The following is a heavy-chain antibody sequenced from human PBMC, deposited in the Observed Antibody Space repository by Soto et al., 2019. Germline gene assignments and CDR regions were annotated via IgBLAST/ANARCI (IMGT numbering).Heavy chain of an antibody. D-gene: IGHD3-3*01. J-gene: IGHJ4*02. CDR2: IYYSGST. CDR1: GGSISSYY. CDR3: GRRYEPTLPN. V-gene: IGHV4-59*01. Sequence: SETLSLTCTVSGGSISSYYWSWIRQPPGKGLEWIGYIYYSGSTNYNPSLKSRVTISVDTSKNQFSLKLSSVTAADTAGYYCGRRYEPTLPNGGPGSLDPASS.